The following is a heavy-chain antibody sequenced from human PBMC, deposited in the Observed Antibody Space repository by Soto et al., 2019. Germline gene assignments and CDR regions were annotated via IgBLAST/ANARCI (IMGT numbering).Heavy chain of an antibody. Sequence: PSETLSLTCAVYGGSFSGYYWCWVRHPPGKGLEWIGEGNHSGNINYNPSLKARLNVSVDTTKNQFSLKLSPMAAADTAVYYCARGSHFDFSSGYADSFDVWGQGTLVTVSS. CDR3: ARGSHFDFSSGYADSFDV. V-gene: IGHV4-34*01. CDR1: GGSFSGYY. D-gene: IGHD3-3*01. J-gene: IGHJ3*01. CDR2: GNHSGNI.